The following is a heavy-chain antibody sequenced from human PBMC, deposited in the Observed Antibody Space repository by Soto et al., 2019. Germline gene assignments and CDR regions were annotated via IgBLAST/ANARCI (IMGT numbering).Heavy chain of an antibody. CDR1: GSTFSEYA. J-gene: IGHJ3*02. V-gene: IGHV3-23*01. CDR2: IGGDGGSP. Sequence: GGSLRLSCAASGSTFSEYAMSWVRQAPGKGLEWVSVIGGDGGSPNYADSVKGRFTVSRDNSRSTLYLQMDSLRAEDTAVYYCAKDAINRHGLPDPFDIWGQGTMVTVSS. CDR3: AKDAINRHGLPDPFDI. D-gene: IGHD2-21*01.